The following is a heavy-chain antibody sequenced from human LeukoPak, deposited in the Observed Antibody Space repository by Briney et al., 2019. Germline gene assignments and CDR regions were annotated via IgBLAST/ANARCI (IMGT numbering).Heavy chain of an antibody. V-gene: IGHV3-11*01. D-gene: IGHD3-22*01. CDR3: ASTAGPYYYDSSGYYEILGYAMDV. CDR1: GFTFSDFY. J-gene: IGHJ6*02. Sequence: GGSLRLSCAASGFTFSDFYMSWIRQAPGKGLEWVSYISSSGSTIYYADSVKGRFTISRDNAKNSLYLQVNSLRAEDTAVYYCASTAGPYYYDSSGYYEILGYAMDVWGQGTTVTVSS. CDR2: ISSSGSTI.